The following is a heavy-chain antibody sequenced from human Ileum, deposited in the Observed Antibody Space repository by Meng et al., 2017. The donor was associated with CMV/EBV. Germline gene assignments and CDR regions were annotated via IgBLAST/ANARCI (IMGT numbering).Heavy chain of an antibody. CDR3: AKDLPRGPSDY. CDR2: VHNNGGT. CDR1: AASSNNDNDY. J-gene: IGHJ4*02. Sequence: QLQLQESGPGLVQPSDTPPLLCTHSAASSNNDNDYWAWIRQSPGKGLEWIGSVHNNGGTYRNPSLRSRVTISVDTSKHQFSLRMNSVTAADTAIYYCAKDLPRGPSDYWSQGALVTVSS. V-gene: IGHV4-39*07. D-gene: IGHD3-10*01.